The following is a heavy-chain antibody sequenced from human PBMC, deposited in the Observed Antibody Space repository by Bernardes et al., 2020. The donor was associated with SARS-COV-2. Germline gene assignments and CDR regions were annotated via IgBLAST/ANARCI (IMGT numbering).Heavy chain of an antibody. D-gene: IGHD3-10*01. CDR3: ATSFVVRGVITYYYYYYGMDV. CDR2: FDPEDGET. V-gene: IGHV1-24*01. Sequence: ASVQVSCKVSGYTLTELSMHWVRQAPGKGLEWMGGFDPEDGETIYAQKFQGRVTMTEDTSTDTAYMELSSLRSEDTAVYYCATSFVVRGVITYYYYYYGMDVWGQGTTVTVSS. CDR1: GYTLTELS. J-gene: IGHJ6*02.